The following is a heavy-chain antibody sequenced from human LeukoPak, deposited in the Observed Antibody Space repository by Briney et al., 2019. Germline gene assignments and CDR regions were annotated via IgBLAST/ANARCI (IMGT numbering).Heavy chain of an antibody. CDR1: GFTFNSYD. J-gene: IGHJ4*02. CDR2: IWYDGSNK. D-gene: IGHD4-23*01. CDR3: ARYVGGGNSSGFDY. V-gene: IGHV3-33*01. Sequence: PGSSVRLSCAASGFTFNSYDMHWIRQAPGKGLEWVALIWYDGSNKYYPDSVKGRFTISRDNSKNTLYLQMNSLRAEDTAVYYCARYVGGGNSSGFDYWGRGTLVLVSS.